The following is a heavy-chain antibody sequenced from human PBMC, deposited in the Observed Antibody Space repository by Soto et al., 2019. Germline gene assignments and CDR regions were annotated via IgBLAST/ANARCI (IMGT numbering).Heavy chain of an antibody. V-gene: IGHV3-48*02. D-gene: IGHD6-19*01. CDR3: ARGAVTGTSLFDY. CDR2: INKNGFTI. J-gene: IGHJ4*02. Sequence: GSLRLSCAVSGFTLTTYSMNWVRQAPGKGLEWISFINKNGFTIYYADSVKGRFTISRDYAKNSLYLQMDSLRHEDTAVYYCARGAVTGTSLFDYWGLGTLVTVSS. CDR1: GFTLTTYS.